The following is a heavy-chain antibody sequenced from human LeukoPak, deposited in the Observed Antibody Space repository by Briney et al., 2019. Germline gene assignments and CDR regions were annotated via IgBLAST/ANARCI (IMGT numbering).Heavy chain of an antibody. Sequence: GASVKVSCKASGYTFTGYYMHWVRQAPGQGLEWMGWINPNSGGTNYAQKFQGRVTMTRDTSISTAYMELSRLRSDDTAVYYCARVAGVTAISNFDYWGQGTLVTVSS. J-gene: IGHJ4*02. CDR3: ARVAGVTAISNFDY. CDR2: INPNSGGT. D-gene: IGHD2-21*02. V-gene: IGHV1-2*02. CDR1: GYTFTGYY.